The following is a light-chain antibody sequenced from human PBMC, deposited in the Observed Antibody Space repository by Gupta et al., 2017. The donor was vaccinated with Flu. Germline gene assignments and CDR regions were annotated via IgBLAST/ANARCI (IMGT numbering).Light chain of an antibody. V-gene: IGKV3-20*01. CDR2: GAS. Sequence: IVLTQSPGTLSLSPGERATLSCRASQSVRSSYLAWYQQKPGQAPRLLIYGASSRATGIPDRFSGSGSGTDFTLTISRLEPEDFALYYCQHYGSPPYSFGQGTHLESK. J-gene: IGKJ2*03. CDR1: QSVRSSY. CDR3: QHYGSPPYS.